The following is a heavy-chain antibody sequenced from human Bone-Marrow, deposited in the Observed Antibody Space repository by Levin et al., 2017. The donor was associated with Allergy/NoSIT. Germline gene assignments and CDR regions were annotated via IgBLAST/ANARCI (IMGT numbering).Heavy chain of an antibody. CDR2: ISYDGSNK. CDR1: GFTFSSYA. V-gene: IGHV3-30*04. CDR3: ARDDLGHIVVVTAEASAFDI. J-gene: IGHJ3*02. Sequence: GESLKISCAASGFTFSSYAMHWVRQAPGKGLEWVAVISYDGSNKYYADSVKGRFTISRDNSKNTLYLQMNSLRAEDTAVYYCARDDLGHIVVVTAEASAFDIWGQGTMVTVSS. D-gene: IGHD2-21*02.